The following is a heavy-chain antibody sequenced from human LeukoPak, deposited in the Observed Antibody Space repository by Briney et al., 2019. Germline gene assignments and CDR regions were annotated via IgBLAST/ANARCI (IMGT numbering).Heavy chain of an antibody. CDR2: IYYSGST. CDR1: GGSISSYY. D-gene: IGHD2-15*01. V-gene: IGHV4-59*01. J-gene: IGHJ6*03. CDR3: ARSFFSGDYMDV. Sequence: PSETLSLTCTVSGGSISSYYWSWIRQPPGKGLEWIGYIYYSGSTNYNPSLKSRVTISVDTSKNQVSLKVSSVTVADTAVYYCARSFFSGDYMDVWGKGTTVTVSS.